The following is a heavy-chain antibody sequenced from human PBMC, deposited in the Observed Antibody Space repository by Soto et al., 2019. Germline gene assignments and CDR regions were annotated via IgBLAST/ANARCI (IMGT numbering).Heavy chain of an antibody. CDR1: GGTFSSYA. Sequence: QVQLVQSGAEVKKPGSSVKVSCKASGGTFSSYAISWVRQAPGQGLEWMGWIIPIFGTANYAQQFQGRVTINPDESPSTADMELSSLRSEDTAVYYCPSTCKMGANYYYYGMDVWGQGTTVTVSS. J-gene: IGHJ6*02. CDR3: PSTCKMGANYYYYGMDV. V-gene: IGHV1-69*01. CDR2: IIPIFGTA. D-gene: IGHD1-26*01.